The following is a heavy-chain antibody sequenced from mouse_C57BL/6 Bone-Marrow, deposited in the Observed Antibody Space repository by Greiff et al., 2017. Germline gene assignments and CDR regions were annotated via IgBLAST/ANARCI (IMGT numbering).Heavy chain of an antibody. CDR1: GFTFSSYG. Sequence: EVMLVESGGDLVKPGGSLKLSCAASGFTFSSYGMSWVRQTPDKRLEWVATISSGGSYTYYPDSVKGRFTISRDNAKNTLYLQMSSLKSEDTAMYYCAGYSRRDWDLDVWGTGTTVTVSS. V-gene: IGHV5-6*01. D-gene: IGHD1-2*01. J-gene: IGHJ1*03. CDR2: ISSGGSYT. CDR3: AGYSRRDWDLDV.